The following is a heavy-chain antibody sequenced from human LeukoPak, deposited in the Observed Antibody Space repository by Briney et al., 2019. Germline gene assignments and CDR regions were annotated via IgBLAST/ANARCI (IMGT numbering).Heavy chain of an antibody. CDR3: ARGSVRITMVRGVIMDLGY. V-gene: IGHV1-18*04. J-gene: IGHJ4*02. CDR2: ISAYNGNT. Sequence: ASVKVSCKASGYTFTSYGISWVRQAPGQGLEWMGWISAYNGNTNYAQKLQGRVTMTTDTSTSTAYMELRSLRSDDTAVYYCARGSVRITMVRGVIMDLGYWGQGTLVTVSS. D-gene: IGHD3-10*01. CDR1: GYTFTSYG.